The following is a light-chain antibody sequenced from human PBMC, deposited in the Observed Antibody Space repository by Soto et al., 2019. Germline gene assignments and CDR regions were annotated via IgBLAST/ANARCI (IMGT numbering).Light chain of an antibody. V-gene: IGLV2-8*01. CDR2: AVN. CDR3: CSYAGSNNYV. J-gene: IGLJ1*01. CDR1: SSDVGGYKY. Sequence: QSGLTQPPSASRTPGQSVTISCTGSSSDVGGYKYVSWYQQYAGKAPKLMIYAVNKRPSGVPDRFSGSKSGKTASLTVSGPQAEDEADYCCCSYAGSNNYVFGTGAKVTL.